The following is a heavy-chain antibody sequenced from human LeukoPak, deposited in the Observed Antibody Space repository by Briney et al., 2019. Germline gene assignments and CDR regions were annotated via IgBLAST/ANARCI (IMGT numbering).Heavy chain of an antibody. V-gene: IGHV4-34*01. Sequence: SETLSLTCAVYGGSFSGYYWSWIRXXXXXXXXXXXXXNHSGSTNYNPSLKSRVTISVDTSKNQFPLNLSSVTAADTAVYFCARKRRPGTHSWDPFDYWGQGSLVTVSS. CDR2: XNHSGST. CDR3: ARKRRPGTHSWDPFDY. J-gene: IGHJ4*02. CDR1: GGSFSGYY. D-gene: IGHD1-1*01.